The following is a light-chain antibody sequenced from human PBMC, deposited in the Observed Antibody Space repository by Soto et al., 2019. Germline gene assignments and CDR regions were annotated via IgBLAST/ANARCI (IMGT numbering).Light chain of an antibody. Sequence: VMTQSPATLSLSPGERATLSCRASQHISTFLAWYQHKVGQAPRLLISDASKRATGTPARFSGSGSGTDFTLTISSLEPEDFAVYYCQQRSYGYTFGQGTKLEI. CDR3: QQRSYGYT. V-gene: IGKV3-11*01. CDR2: DAS. CDR1: QHISTF. J-gene: IGKJ2*01.